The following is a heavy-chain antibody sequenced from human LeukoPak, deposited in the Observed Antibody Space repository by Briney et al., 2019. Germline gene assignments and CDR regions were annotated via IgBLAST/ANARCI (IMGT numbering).Heavy chain of an antibody. V-gene: IGHV3-23*01. D-gene: IGHD3-10*01. Sequence: PGGSLRLSCAASGFTLSSYAMSWVRQAPGKGLEWVSAISGSGGSTYYADSVKGRFTISRDNSKNTLYLQMNSLRAEDTAVYYCAKDLLLWFGELLPLDYWGQGTLVTVSS. CDR1: GFTLSSYA. J-gene: IGHJ4*02. CDR3: AKDLLLWFGELLPLDY. CDR2: ISGSGGST.